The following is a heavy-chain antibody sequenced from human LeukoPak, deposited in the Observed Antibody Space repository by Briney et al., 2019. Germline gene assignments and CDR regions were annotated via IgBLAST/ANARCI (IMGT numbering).Heavy chain of an antibody. CDR2: IYSSGTT. Sequence: GGSLRLSCAASGFSVSDNYMSWVRQPPGKGLEWVSLIYSSGTTYYADSVEGRFTISRDNSKNTLYLQMNSLRAEDTAVYYCARDLRKDSYGDYWGQGTLVTVSS. D-gene: IGHD5-18*01. V-gene: IGHV3-66*01. CDR3: ARDLRKDSYGDY. J-gene: IGHJ4*02. CDR1: GFSVSDNY.